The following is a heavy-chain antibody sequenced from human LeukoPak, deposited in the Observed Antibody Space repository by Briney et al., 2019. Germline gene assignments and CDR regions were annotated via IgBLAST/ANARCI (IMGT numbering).Heavy chain of an antibody. CDR2: ISSSSSTI. J-gene: IGHJ3*02. V-gene: IGHV3-48*04. Sequence: GGSLRLSCAASGFTFSSYSMNWVRQAPGKGLEWVSYISSSSSTIYYADSVKGRFTISRDNAKNSLYLQMNSLRAEDTAVYYCARVHGDSRGDAFDIWGQGTMVTVSS. D-gene: IGHD4-17*01. CDR1: GFTFSSYS. CDR3: ARVHGDSRGDAFDI.